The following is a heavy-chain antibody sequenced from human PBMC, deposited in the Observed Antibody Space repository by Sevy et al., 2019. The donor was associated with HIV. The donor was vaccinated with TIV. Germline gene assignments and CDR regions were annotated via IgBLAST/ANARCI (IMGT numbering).Heavy chain of an antibody. CDR2: ISSSGSTI. D-gene: IGHD2-15*01. CDR1: GFTFSDYY. CDR3: ARASLLGPYYYDY. Sequence: GGSLRLSCAASGFTFSDYYMSWIRQAPGKGLEWVSYISSSGSTIYYADSVKGRFTISRDNAKNSLYLQMNSLRAEDTVVYYCARASLLGPYYYDYWGQGTLVTVSS. V-gene: IGHV3-11*01. J-gene: IGHJ4*02.